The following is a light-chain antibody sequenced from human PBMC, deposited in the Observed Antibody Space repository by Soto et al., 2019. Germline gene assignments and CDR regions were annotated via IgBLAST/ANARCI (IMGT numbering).Light chain of an antibody. CDR2: EVT. Sequence: QSVLTQPASVSGSPGQSITISCTGTSSDVGGYNYFSWYQQNPGKAPKLMIYEVTNRPSGVSNRFSGSKSGNTASLTISGLQAEDDADYYCSSNTSSSTLVLFGGGTKLTVL. V-gene: IGLV2-14*01. CDR1: SSDVGGYNY. CDR3: SSNTSSSTLVL. J-gene: IGLJ2*01.